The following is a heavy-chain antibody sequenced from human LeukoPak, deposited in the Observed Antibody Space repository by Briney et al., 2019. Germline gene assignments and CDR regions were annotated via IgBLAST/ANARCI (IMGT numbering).Heavy chain of an antibody. V-gene: IGHV4-34*01. J-gene: IGHJ6*04. D-gene: IGHD2/OR15-2a*01. Sequence: SETLSLPCAVYGDSLSRYYWTWIRQSPGKGLEWLGEINPSGSPDYNPSLKSRATISVDTSKNQFSLRLASVTAADTAVYYCASVRHDPLEYYYCIDVWGKGTTVTVSS. CDR2: INPSGSP. CDR3: ASVRHDPLEYYYCIDV. CDR1: GDSLSRYY.